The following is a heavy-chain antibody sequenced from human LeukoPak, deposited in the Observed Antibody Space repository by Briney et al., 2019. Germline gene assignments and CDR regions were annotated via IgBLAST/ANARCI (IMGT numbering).Heavy chain of an antibody. J-gene: IGHJ4*02. Sequence: GGSLRLSCAASGFTFSSYAMHWVRQALGKGLEWVAVISYDGSNKYYADSVKGRFTISRDNSKNTLYLQMNSLRAEDTAVYYCARRQNVKIDYWGQGTLVTVSS. CDR2: ISYDGSNK. CDR3: ARRQNVKIDY. CDR1: GFTFSSYA. V-gene: IGHV3-30-3*01. D-gene: IGHD2/OR15-2a*01.